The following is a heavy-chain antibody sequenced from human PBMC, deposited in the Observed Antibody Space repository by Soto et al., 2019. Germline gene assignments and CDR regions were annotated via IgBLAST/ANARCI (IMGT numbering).Heavy chain of an antibody. CDR2: MYYSGGA. Sequence: SETLSLTCAVSGVSIHNSHSFWGWIRQPPGKGLEFIGSMYYSGGANYNPSLKSRVTISLDTSKNQFSLTVNSVTAADTAIYYCGRVVEGATRQTDFDSWGQGTLVTVSS. CDR3: GRVVEGATRQTDFDS. V-gene: IGHV4-39*01. D-gene: IGHD2-15*01. J-gene: IGHJ5*01. CDR1: GVSIHNSHSF.